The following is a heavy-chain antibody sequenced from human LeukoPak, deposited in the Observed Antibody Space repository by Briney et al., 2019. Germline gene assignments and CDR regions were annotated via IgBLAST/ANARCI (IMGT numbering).Heavy chain of an antibody. CDR1: GDSVSSNSVT. V-gene: IGHV6-1*01. D-gene: IGHD6-25*01. Sequence: SQTLSLTCAISGDSVSSNSVTWNWIRQSPWRGLEWLGRTYYRSKWSYDYAVSVKSRITINSDTSKNQLSLQLNSVTPEDTAVCYCARVTAAGTFDPWGQGTLVTVSS. CDR2: TYYRSKWSY. J-gene: IGHJ5*02. CDR3: ARVTAAGTFDP.